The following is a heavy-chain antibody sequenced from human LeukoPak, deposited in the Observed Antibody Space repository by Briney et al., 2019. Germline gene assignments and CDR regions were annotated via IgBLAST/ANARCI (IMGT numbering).Heavy chain of an antibody. Sequence: PGGSLRLSCAVSGITLSNYGMSWVRQAPGKGLEWVAGISDSGGNTKYADSVKGRITISRDNPKNTLYLQMNSLRAEDTAVYFCAKRGVVIRVILVGFHKEAYYFESWGQGALVTVS. CDR1: GITLSNYG. CDR2: ISDSGGNT. CDR3: AKRGVVIRVILVGFHKEAYYFES. V-gene: IGHV3-23*01. J-gene: IGHJ4*02. D-gene: IGHD3/OR15-3a*01.